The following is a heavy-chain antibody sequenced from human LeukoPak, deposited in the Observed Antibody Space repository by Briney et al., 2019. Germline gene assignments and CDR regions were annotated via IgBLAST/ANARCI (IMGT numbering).Heavy chain of an antibody. D-gene: IGHD6-6*01. CDR1: GDSINAYY. J-gene: IGHJ4*02. V-gene: IGHV4-59*08. Sequence: SETLSLTCTVSGDSINAYYWGWIRQPPGKGLEWIGYVYYSGNTNYNPSLASRVTISLDTPKNQFTLKLTSVTAADTAVYYCARRVAVRPRYYFDYWGQGTLVTVSS. CDR3: ARRVAVRPRYYFDY. CDR2: VYYSGNT.